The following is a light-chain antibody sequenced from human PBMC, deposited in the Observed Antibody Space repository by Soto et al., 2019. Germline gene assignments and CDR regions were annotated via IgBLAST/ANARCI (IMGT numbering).Light chain of an antibody. CDR2: EVS. CDR3: TSYVGSDIWV. J-gene: IGLJ3*02. Sequence: QSALTQPPSASGSPGQSVTLSCTGTSSDVGAYKYVSWYQQYPGKAPKLMIYEVSKWPSGVPDRFSGSKSGNTASLTVSGLQAEDEADYYCTSYVGSDIWVFGGGTKLTVL. V-gene: IGLV2-8*01. CDR1: SSDVGAYKY.